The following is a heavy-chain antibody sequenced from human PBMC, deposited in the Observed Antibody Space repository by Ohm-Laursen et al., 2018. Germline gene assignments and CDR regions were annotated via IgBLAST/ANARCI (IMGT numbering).Heavy chain of an antibody. Sequence: GASVKVSCKVSGYTFTSYYMHWVRQAPGQGLEWMGIINPSGGSTSYAQKFQGRVTMTRDTSTSTVYMELSSLRSEDTAVYYCAREKVIIRIAARRRGWFDPWGQGTLVTVSS. CDR3: AREKVIIRIAARRRGWFDP. CDR1: GYTFTSYY. J-gene: IGHJ5*02. V-gene: IGHV1-46*01. D-gene: IGHD6-6*01. CDR2: INPSGGST.